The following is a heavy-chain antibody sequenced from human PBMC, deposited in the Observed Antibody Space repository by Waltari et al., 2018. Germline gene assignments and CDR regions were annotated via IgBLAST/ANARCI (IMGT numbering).Heavy chain of an antibody. CDR3: AKDRGSGRIYFDS. D-gene: IGHD3-10*01. CDR1: GFPFGHCA. V-gene: IGHV3-23*01. CDR2: IRGSGGTS. J-gene: IGHJ4*02. Sequence: VQLLESGGDLIQPGGSLRLSCAASGFPFGHCALSWVRQAPGKRLEWVLSIRGSGGTSYYTDSVTGRFTISRDNSENTLYLHMNSLRAEDSAIYYCAKDRGSGRIYFDSWGRGTLVAVSS.